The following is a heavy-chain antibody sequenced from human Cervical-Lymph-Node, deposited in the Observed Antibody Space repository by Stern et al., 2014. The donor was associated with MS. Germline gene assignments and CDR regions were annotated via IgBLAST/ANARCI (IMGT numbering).Heavy chain of an antibody. Sequence: VQLLESGGGVVQPERSLRLSCEASGSIFSNYGIHWVRHAPGKGLEWMALIWFDGRKTFYAESVQGRFTISRDNSNNMVHLQMDSLRVEDTAVYYCARDPIAAGHLYYGMDVWGQGTTVTVSS. CDR2: IWFDGRKT. CDR3: ARDPIAAGHLYYGMDV. CDR1: GSIFSNYG. V-gene: IGHV3-33*01. D-gene: IGHD6-13*01. J-gene: IGHJ6*02.